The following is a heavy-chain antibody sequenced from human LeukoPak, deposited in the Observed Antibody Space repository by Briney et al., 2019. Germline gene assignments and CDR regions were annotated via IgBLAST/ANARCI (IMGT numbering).Heavy chain of an antibody. D-gene: IGHD3-10*01. V-gene: IGHV5-51*01. CDR3: ARHGAGYGSGSYYAYYYYYMDV. J-gene: IGHJ6*03. Sequence: GESLKISCKGSGYSFTTYWIGWVRQMSGKGLEWMGIIYPGDSDTRYSPSFQGQVTISADKSISTAYLQWSSLKASDTAMYYCARHGAGYGSGSYYAYYYYYMDVWGKGTTVTVSS. CDR2: IYPGDSDT. CDR1: GYSFTTYW.